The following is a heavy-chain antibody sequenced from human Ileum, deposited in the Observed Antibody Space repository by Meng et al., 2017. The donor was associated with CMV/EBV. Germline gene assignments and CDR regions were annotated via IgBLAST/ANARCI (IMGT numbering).Heavy chain of an antibody. CDR1: RFTFSSYA. CDR3: ARSRGCSSTSCYTDS. CDR2: ISGSGDST. Sequence: GESLKISCAASRFTFSSYAMRWGRQAPGKGLEWVSAISGSGDSTYYTDSVKGRFTIPRDNSKNTLYLQMNSLRADDTAVYYCARSRGCSSTSCYTDSWGQGTLVTVSS. V-gene: IGHV3-23*01. J-gene: IGHJ4*02. D-gene: IGHD2-2*02.